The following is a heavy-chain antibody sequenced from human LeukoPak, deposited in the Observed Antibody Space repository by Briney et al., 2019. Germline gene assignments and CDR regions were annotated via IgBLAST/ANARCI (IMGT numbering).Heavy chain of an antibody. CDR1: GFTVSSNY. Sequence: GGSPRLSCAASGFTVSSNYMSWVRQAPGKGLEWVSVIYSGGSTYYADSVKGRFTISRDNSKNTLYLQMNSLRAEDTAVYYCARGPHSIVAAGGGFDYWGQGTLVTVSS. J-gene: IGHJ4*02. CDR3: ARGPHSIVAAGGGFDY. CDR2: IYSGGST. D-gene: IGHD6-13*01. V-gene: IGHV3-66*02.